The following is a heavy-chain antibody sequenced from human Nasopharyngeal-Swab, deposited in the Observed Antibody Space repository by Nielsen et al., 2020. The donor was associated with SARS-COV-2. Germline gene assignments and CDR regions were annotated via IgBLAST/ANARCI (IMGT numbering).Heavy chain of an antibody. CDR1: GGTFSSYA. D-gene: IGHD3-10*01. J-gene: IGHJ6*02. CDR3: ARGYVLLWFGGDYYYGMDV. V-gene: IGHV1-69*13. Sequence: SVKVSCKASGGTFSSYAISWVRQAPGQGLEWMGGIIPIFGTANYAQKFQGRVTITADESTSTAYMELSSLRSEDMAVYYCARGYVLLWFGGDYYYGMDVWGQGTTVTVSS. CDR2: IIPIFGTA.